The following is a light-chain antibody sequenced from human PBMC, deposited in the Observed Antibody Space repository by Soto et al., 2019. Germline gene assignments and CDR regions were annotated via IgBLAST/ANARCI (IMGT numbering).Light chain of an antibody. J-gene: IGLJ1*01. Sequence: QSVLTQPASVSGSPGQSITISCTGTSSDVGSYNLVSWYQHHPGKAPKLMIYEVSKRPSGVSNRFSGSKSGNTASLTISGLQAEDEADYYCCSYAGSSTFPYVCGTGTKVPVL. CDR2: EVS. CDR1: SSDVGSYNL. V-gene: IGLV2-23*02. CDR3: CSYAGSSTFPYV.